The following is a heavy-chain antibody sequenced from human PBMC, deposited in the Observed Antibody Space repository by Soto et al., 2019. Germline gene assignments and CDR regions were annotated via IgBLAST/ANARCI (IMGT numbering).Heavy chain of an antibody. Sequence: GESLKISCQVSGYGFTSYWIGWVRQMPGKGLEWMGIIYPGDSDTRYSPSFQGQVTISADKSISTAYLQWSSLKASDTAMYYCARLAPKPATPDYWGQGTLVNVSS. D-gene: IGHD2-15*01. CDR1: GYGFTSYW. J-gene: IGHJ4*02. CDR2: IYPGDSDT. CDR3: ARLAPKPATPDY. V-gene: IGHV5-51*01.